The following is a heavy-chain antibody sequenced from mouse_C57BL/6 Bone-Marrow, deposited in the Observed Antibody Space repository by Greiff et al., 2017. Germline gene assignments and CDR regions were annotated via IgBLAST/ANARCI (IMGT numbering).Heavy chain of an antibody. D-gene: IGHD2-13*01. J-gene: IGHJ2*01. CDR3: ARWGLRYLDY. Sequence: QVQLQQPGAELVKPGASVKLSCKASGYTFTSYWMHWVKQRPGQGLEWIGMIHPNSGSTNYNEKFKSKATLSVDKSSSTAYMQLSSLTSEDSAVYYCARWGLRYLDYWGQGTTLTVSS. V-gene: IGHV1-64*01. CDR1: GYTFTSYW. CDR2: IHPNSGST.